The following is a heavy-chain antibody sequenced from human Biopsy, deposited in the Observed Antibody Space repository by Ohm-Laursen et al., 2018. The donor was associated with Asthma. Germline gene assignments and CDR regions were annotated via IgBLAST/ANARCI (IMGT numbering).Heavy chain of an antibody. V-gene: IGHV3-33*05. CDR1: GPTSRSHG. CDR2: TPYDENTK. D-gene: IGHD3-10*01. Sequence: PRPPRAAPGPTSRSHGKDRARQAPGKGQEGEAQTPYDENTKDYADSVKGRFTISRDNSMNTLYLHMNSLRVEDTAVYYCARGLDYSGRSGFDYWGQGTLVTVSS. J-gene: IGHJ4*02. CDR3: ARGLDYSGRSGFDY.